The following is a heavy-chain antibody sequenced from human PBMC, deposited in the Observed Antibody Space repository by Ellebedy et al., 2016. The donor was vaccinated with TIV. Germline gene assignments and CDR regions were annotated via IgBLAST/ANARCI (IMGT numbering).Heavy chain of an antibody. CDR1: GFSFGDYN. D-gene: IGHD6-13*01. CDR3: AKDAPNGSIDN. J-gene: IGHJ4*02. Sequence: GGSLRLXCAASGFSFGDYNMHWVRQPPGEGLDSVCIIAWDGSSSRCADSVKGRFTISRDNRENSLFLQMHSLRTEDTALYYCAKDAPNGSIDNWGQGTLVTVSS. CDR2: IAWDGSSS. V-gene: IGHV3-43*01.